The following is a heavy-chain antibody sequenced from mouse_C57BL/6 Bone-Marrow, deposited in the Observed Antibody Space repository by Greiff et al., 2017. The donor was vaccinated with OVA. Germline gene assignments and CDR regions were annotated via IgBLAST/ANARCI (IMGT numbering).Heavy chain of an antibody. CDR3: TGGYGSSSLYYAMDY. J-gene: IGHJ4*01. V-gene: IGHV6-3*01. CDR2: IRLKSDNYAT. CDR1: GFTFSNYW. Sequence: EVKLMESGGGLVQPGGSMKLSCVASGFTFSNYWMNWVRQSPEKGLEWVAQIRLKSDNYATHYAESVKGRFTISRDDSKSSVYLQMNNLRAEDTGIYYCTGGYGSSSLYYAMDYWGQGTSVTVSS. D-gene: IGHD1-1*01.